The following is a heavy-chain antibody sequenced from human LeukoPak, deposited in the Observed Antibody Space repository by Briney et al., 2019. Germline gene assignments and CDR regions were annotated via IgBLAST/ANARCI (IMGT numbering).Heavy chain of an antibody. J-gene: IGHJ6*03. CDR3: ARCFLDYMDV. Sequence: SETLSLTCTVSGESINPYYWNWIRQSAGKGLEWIGHIYKSGTTNFNPSLTSRVTMSLDTSRNQFSLKLRSVTAADTAVYFCARCFLDYMDVWGKGTTVTVSS. V-gene: IGHV4-4*07. CDR1: GESINPYY. CDR2: IYKSGTT. D-gene: IGHD2/OR15-2a*01.